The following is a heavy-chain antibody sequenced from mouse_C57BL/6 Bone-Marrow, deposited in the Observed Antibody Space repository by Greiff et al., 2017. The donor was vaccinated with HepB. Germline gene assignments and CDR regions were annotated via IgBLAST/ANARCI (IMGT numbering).Heavy chain of an antibody. D-gene: IGHD2-3*01. CDR2: INPNNGGT. Sequence: EVQLQQSGPELVKPGASVKIPCKASGYTFTDYNMDWVKQSHGKSLEWIGDINPNNGGTIYNQKFKGKATLTVDKSSSTAYMQLSSLSSEESAAYYCARGWLPYAMDYWGQGTSVTVSA. CDR3: ARGWLPYAMDY. J-gene: IGHJ4*01. CDR1: GYTFTDYN. V-gene: IGHV1-18*01.